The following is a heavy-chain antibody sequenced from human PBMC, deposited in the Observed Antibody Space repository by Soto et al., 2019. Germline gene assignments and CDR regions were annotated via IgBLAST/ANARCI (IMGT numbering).Heavy chain of an antibody. CDR2: MNPNSGNT. V-gene: IGHV1-8*01. CDR1: GYTFTSYD. CDR3: ARRMYYDILTGYYANYYYYYMDV. D-gene: IGHD3-9*01. Sequence: ASVKVSCKASGYTFTSYDINWVRQATGQGLEWMGWMNPNSGNTGYAQKFQGRVTMTRNTSISTAYMELSSLRSEDTAVYYCARRMYYDILTGYYANYYYYYMDVWGKGTTVTVSS. J-gene: IGHJ6*03.